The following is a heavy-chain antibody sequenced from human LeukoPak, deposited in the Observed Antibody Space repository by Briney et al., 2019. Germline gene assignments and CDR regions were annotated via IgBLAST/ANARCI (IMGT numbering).Heavy chain of an antibody. V-gene: IGHV1-69*13. J-gene: IGHJ5*02. CDR2: IIPIFGTA. Sequence: SVKVSCKASGGTFTSYAISWVRQAPGHGLEWMGGIIPIFGTANYAQKFQGRVTITADESTSTAYMELSSLRFEDTAVYYCARHSGGSWDNNWFDPWGQGTLVTVSS. D-gene: IGHD2-15*01. CDR3: ARHSGGSWDNNWFDP. CDR1: GGTFTSYA.